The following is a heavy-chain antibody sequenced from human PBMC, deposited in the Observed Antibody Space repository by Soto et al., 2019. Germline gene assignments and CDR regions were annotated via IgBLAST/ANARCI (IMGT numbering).Heavy chain of an antibody. D-gene: IGHD5-12*01. CDR1: GYTFTSYD. J-gene: IGHJ3*02. V-gene: IGHV1-8*01. CDR3: ARQVGSGNDAFDI. CDR2: MNPNSGNT. Sequence: VSCKASGYTFTSYDINWVRQATGPGLEWMGWMNPNSGNTGYAQKFQGRVTMTRNTSISTAYMELSSLRSEDKAVYYCARQVGSGNDAFDIWGQGTMVIVS.